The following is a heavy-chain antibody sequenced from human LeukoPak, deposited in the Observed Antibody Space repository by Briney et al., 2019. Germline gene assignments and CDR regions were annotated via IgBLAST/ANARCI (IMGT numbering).Heavy chain of an antibody. D-gene: IGHD3-10*01. J-gene: IGHJ5*02. Sequence: ASVKVSCKAYGYTFTGYYMHWVRQAPGQGLEWMGWINPNSGGTNYAQKFQGRVTMTRDTSISTAYMELSRLRSDDTAVYYCARDPWGSGSYGWFDPWGQGTLVTVSS. CDR3: ARDPWGSGSYGWFDP. CDR1: GYTFTGYY. V-gene: IGHV1-2*02. CDR2: INPNSGGT.